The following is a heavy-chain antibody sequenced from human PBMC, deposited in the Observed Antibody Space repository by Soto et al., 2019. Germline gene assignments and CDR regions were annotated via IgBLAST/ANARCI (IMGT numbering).Heavy chain of an antibody. V-gene: IGHV3-30-3*01. D-gene: IGHD6-13*01. J-gene: IGHJ6*02. Sequence: GGSLRLSCAASGFTFSSYAMHWVRQAPGKGLEWVAVISYDGSNKYYADSVKGRFTISRDNSKNTLYLQMNSLRAEDTAVYYCARGGAGSSWPHAYYYYGMDVWGQGTTVTVSS. CDR1: GFTFSSYA. CDR3: ARGGAGSSWPHAYYYYGMDV. CDR2: ISYDGSNK.